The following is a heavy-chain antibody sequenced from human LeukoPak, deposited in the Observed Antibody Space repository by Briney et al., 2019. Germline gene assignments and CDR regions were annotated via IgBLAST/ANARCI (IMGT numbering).Heavy chain of an antibody. CDR2: IYRRGST. CDR3: ARHVQDLGIKV. J-gene: IGHJ6*02. Sequence: PSETLSLTCTVSGASISSSDSYWSWIRQPPGKGLEWTGSIYRRGSTSYNPSLKSRVTVSEDMSKNHFSLRLSSVTAADTAVYYCARHVQDLGIKVWGQGTTVTVSS. CDR1: GASISSSDSY. V-gene: IGHV4-39*01.